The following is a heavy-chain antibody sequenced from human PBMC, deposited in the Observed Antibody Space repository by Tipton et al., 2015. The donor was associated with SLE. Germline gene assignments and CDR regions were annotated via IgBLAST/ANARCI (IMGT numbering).Heavy chain of an antibody. Sequence: TLSLTCTVSGGSISSSSYYWGWIRKPPGKGLEWIGRIYYSGSSYYNPSLKSRVTISVDTSKNQFSLNLRSVTAADTAVYYCARGGTGDGRNPFDPWGQGTLVTVSS. CDR2: IYYSGSS. CDR3: ARGGTGDGRNPFDP. J-gene: IGHJ5*02. CDR1: GGSISSSSYY. D-gene: IGHD4-23*01. V-gene: IGHV4-39*07.